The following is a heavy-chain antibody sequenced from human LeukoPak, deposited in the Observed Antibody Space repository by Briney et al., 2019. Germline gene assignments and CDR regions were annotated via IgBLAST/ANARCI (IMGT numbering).Heavy chain of an antibody. D-gene: IGHD6-13*01. Sequence: PSETLSLTFTVSGGSISSSSYYWGWIRQPPGKGLEWIGSIYYSGSTYYNPSLKSRVTISVDTSKNQFSLKLSSVTAADTAVYYCARVSSSWYQDWYFDLWGRGTLVTVSS. CDR2: IYYSGST. CDR3: ARVSSSWYQDWYFDL. CDR1: GGSISSSSYY. V-gene: IGHV4-39*07. J-gene: IGHJ2*01.